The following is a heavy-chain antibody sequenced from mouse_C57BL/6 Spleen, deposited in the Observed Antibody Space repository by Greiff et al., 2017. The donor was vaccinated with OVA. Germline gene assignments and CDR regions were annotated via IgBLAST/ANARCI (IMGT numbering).Heavy chain of an antibody. V-gene: IGHV2-4*01. D-gene: IGHD4-1*01. CDR3: AKRGTRTGTGVMDY. CDR1: GFSLTSYG. CDR2: IWSGGST. J-gene: IGHJ4*01. Sequence: VQRVESGPGLVQPSQSLSITCTVSGFSLTSYGVHWVRQPPGKGLEWLGVIWSGGSTDYNAAFISRLSISKDNSKSQVFFKMNSLQADDTAIYYCAKRGTRTGTGVMDYWGQGTSVTVSS.